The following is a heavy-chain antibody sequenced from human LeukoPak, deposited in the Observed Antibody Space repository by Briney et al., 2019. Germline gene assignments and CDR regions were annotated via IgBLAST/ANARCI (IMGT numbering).Heavy chain of an antibody. CDR3: ARGLPVAGNNWFDP. J-gene: IGHJ5*02. D-gene: IGHD6-13*01. CDR2: IYSGGSI. Sequence: PGGSLRLSCAASGFTVSSNYMTWVRQAPGKGLAWVSSIYSGGSIYYADSVKGRFTISRDSSKNSLYLQMNSLRAEDTAVYYCARGLPVAGNNWFDPWGQGTLVTVSS. V-gene: IGHV3-66*01. CDR1: GFTVSSNY.